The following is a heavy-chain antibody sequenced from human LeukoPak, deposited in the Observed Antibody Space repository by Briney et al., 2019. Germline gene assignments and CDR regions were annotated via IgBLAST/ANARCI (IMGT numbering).Heavy chain of an antibody. CDR3: ARGIDSSGRYFDY. D-gene: IGHD6-25*01. V-gene: IGHV3-48*02. CDR2: ISISSSTT. CDR1: GFTFSSYT. J-gene: IGHJ4*02. Sequence: GGSLRLSCAASGFTFSSYTMNWVRQAPGKGLEWISYISISSSTTYYADSVKGRFAISRGNAKNSVYLQMNSLRDEDTAVYYCARGIDSSGRYFDYWGQGTLVTVSS.